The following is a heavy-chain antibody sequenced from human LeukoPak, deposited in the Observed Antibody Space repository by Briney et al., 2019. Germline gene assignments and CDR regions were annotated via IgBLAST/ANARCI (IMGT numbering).Heavy chain of an antibody. D-gene: IGHD6-19*01. CDR2: IYYSGST. CDR1: GGSISSGGYY. V-gene: IGHV4-31*03. Sequence: SETLSLTCTVSGGSISSGGYYWSWIRQHPGRGLEWIGYIYYSGSTYYNPSLKSRVTISVDTSKNQFSLKLSSVTAADTAVYYCARKGQGSGWYVDYWGQGTLVTVSS. J-gene: IGHJ4*02. CDR3: ARKGQGSGWYVDY.